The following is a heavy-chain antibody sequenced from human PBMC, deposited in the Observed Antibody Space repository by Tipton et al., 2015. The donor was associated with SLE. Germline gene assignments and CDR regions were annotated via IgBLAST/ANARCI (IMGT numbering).Heavy chain of an antibody. D-gene: IGHD1-26*01. J-gene: IGHJ2*01. Sequence: SLRLSCAASGFTFSDYYMSWIRQAPGKGLEWVSYISSSSSYTNYADSVKGRFTISRDNAKNSLYLQMNSLRAEDTAVYYCARDRYSGSYYWYFDLWGRGTLVTVSS. CDR3: ARDRYSGSYYWYFDL. V-gene: IGHV3-11*06. CDR2: ISSSSSYT. CDR1: GFTFSDYY.